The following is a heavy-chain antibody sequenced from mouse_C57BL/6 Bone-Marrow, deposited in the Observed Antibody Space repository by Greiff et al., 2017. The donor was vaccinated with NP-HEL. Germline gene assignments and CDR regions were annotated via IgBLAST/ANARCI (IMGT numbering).Heavy chain of an antibody. CDR3: ARDNWDWYFDV. CDR2: SRNKANDYTT. D-gene: IGHD4-1*01. J-gene: IGHJ1*03. Sequence: EVKLVESGGRLVQSGRSLRLSCATSGFTFSDFYMEWVRQAPGKGLEWIAASRNKANDYTTEYSASVKGRFIVSRDTSQSILYLQMNALRAEDTAIYYCARDNWDWYFDVWGTGTTVTVSS. CDR1: GFTFSDFY. V-gene: IGHV7-1*01.